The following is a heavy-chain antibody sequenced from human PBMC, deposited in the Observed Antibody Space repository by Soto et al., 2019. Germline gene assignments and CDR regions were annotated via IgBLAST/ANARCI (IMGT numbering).Heavy chain of an antibody. J-gene: IGHJ3*02. CDR3: ARVGYSGNEGFAFDI. D-gene: IGHD5-12*01. CDR1: GFTFSSYW. Sequence: EVQLVESGGGLVQPGGSLRLSCAASGFTFSSYWMSWVRQAPGKGLEWVANIKQDGSEKYYVDSVKGRFTISRDNAQKSLYLQMNSLRAEDTAVYYCARVGYSGNEGFAFDIWGQGTMVTVSS. V-gene: IGHV3-7*01. CDR2: IKQDGSEK.